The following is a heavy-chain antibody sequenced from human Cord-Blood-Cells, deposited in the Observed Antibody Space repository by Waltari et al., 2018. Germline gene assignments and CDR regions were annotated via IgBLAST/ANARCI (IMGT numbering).Heavy chain of an antibody. V-gene: IGHV4-34*01. D-gene: IGHD6-13*01. CDR3: ARGGSSWFDY. J-gene: IGHJ4*02. Sequence: QVQLQQWGAGLLKPSETLSLTCAVYGGSFSGYYWSWIRQPPGKGLEWIGEINHSGSTNYNPYLKSGVTISVDASKNQFSRNLSAVTAADTAVYYCARGGSSWFDYWGQGTLVTVSS. CDR1: GGSFSGYY. CDR2: INHSGST.